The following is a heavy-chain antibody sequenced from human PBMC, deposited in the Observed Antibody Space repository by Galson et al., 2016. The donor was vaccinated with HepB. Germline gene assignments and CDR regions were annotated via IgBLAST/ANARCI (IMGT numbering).Heavy chain of an antibody. CDR1: GFTFSSYV. V-gene: IGHV3-30*04. D-gene: IGHD5-24*01. J-gene: IGHJ4*02. CDR2: ISYDGSNK. CDR3: ARDDPPEMATTPTPGHFDY. Sequence: SLRLSCAASGFTFSSYVMHWVRQAPNKGLEWVAVISYDGSNKYYADSVKGRFTISSDNSKNTLYLQMNSLRAKDTAVYYCARDDPPEMATTPTPGHFDYWGQGTLVTVSS.